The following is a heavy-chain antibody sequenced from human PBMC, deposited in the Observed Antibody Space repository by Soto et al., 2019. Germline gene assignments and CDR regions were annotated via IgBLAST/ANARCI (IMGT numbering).Heavy chain of an antibody. CDR3: AKSTDFSSSTADYGMDV. V-gene: IGHV3-30*18. D-gene: IGHD6-13*01. Sequence: GGSLRLSCAASGFTFSSYGMHWVRQAPGKGLEWVAVISYDGSNKYYADSVKGRFTISRDNSKNTLYLQMNSLRAEDTAVYYCAKSTDFSSSTADYGMDVWGQGTTVTVSS. CDR2: ISYDGSNK. J-gene: IGHJ6*02. CDR1: GFTFSSYG.